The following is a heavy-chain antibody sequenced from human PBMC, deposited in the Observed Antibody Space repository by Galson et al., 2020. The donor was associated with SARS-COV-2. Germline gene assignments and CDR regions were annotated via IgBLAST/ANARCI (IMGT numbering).Heavy chain of an antibody. CDR2: ISTYSGNT. D-gene: IGHD3-9*01. CDR1: GYTFPDNG. CDR3: ARDRDWDLDY. J-gene: IGHJ4*02. V-gene: IGHV1-18*01. Sequence: ASVTVSCKASGYTFPDNGLSWVRQAPGQGLEWVGWISTYSGNTKYAQKFLDRVTMTKDTSTSTAYMEMRDLRSDDTAIYYCARDRDWDLDYWGQGTLVTVSS.